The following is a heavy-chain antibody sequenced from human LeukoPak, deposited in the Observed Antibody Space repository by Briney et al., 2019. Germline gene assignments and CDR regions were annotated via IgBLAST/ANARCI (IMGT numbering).Heavy chain of an antibody. Sequence: GGSLRLSCETSGFIFSNCWMTWVRQAPGKGLEWVALISYDGSNKYYADSVKGRFTISRDNSKNTLYLQMNSLRAEDTAVYYCARLLDSGDYALSVLRYWGQGTLVTVSS. CDR3: ARLLDSGDYALSVLRY. CDR1: GFIFSNCW. CDR2: ISYDGSNK. J-gene: IGHJ4*02. D-gene: IGHD3-22*01. V-gene: IGHV3-33*08.